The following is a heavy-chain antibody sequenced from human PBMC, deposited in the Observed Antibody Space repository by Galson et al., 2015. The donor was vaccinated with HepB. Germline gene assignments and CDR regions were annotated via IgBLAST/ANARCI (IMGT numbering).Heavy chain of an antibody. J-gene: IGHJ6*02. D-gene: IGHD2-2*01. CDR2: ISSSGSTI. Sequence: SLRLSCAASGFTFSDYYMSWIRQAPGKGLEWVSYISSSGSTIYYADSVKGRFTISRDNAKNSRYLQMNSLRAEDTAVYYCARWGGRYCSSTSCSWGLWYYYGMDVWGQGTTVTVSS. CDR1: GFTFSDYY. CDR3: ARWGGRYCSSTSCSWGLWYYYGMDV. V-gene: IGHV3-11*01.